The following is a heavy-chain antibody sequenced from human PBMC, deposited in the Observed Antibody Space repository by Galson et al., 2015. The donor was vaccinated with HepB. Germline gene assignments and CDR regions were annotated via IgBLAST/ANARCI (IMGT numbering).Heavy chain of an antibody. V-gene: IGHV3-48*04. CDR2: ISSNSTTTI. CDR3: ARERGSIFSQLYYFDY. Sequence: SLRLSCAASGFTFNGYSMNWVRQAPGKGLEWLSYISSNSTTTIYYADYVTGRFTISRDNAKSSLYLQMNSLRAEDTAVYSCARERGSIFSQLYYFDYWGQRALVTVSS. J-gene: IGHJ4*02. CDR1: GFTFNGYS. D-gene: IGHD3-16*01.